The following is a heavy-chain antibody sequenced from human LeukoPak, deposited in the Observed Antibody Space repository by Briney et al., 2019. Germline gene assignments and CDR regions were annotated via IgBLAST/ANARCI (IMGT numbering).Heavy chain of an antibody. CDR3: AKVQSGDYYGSGFDY. V-gene: IGHV1-8*01. J-gene: IGHJ4*02. Sequence: ASVKVSCKAFRYTFTRYDINWVRQATGHGGAWMGWMNPNSGNTGYAQKFQGRVTITRNTSISTAYMELSSLRSEDTAVYYCAKVQSGDYYGSGFDYWGQGTLVTVSS. CDR2: MNPNSGNT. D-gene: IGHD1-26*01. CDR1: RYTFTRYD.